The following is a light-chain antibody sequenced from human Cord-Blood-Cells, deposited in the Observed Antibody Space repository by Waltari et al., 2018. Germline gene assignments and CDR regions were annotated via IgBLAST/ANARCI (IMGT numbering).Light chain of an antibody. CDR1: SRDVGGYNY. J-gene: IGLJ2*01. CDR2: AVS. Sequence: QSALTQPPSASGSPGQSVTISCTGTSRDVGGYNYVSWYQQHPGKAPKRMIYAVSKRPSGVPDLFSGSKSGNTASLTVSGLQAEDEADYYCSSYAGSNNVVFGGGTKLTVL. CDR3: SSYAGSNNVV. V-gene: IGLV2-8*01.